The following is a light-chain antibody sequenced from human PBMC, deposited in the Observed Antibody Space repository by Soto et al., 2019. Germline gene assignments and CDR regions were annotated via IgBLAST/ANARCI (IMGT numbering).Light chain of an antibody. CDR2: AAS. V-gene: IGKV1-8*01. CDR1: QGISSY. J-gene: IGKJ1*01. CDR3: QQYYSYPWT. Sequence: AIRMTQSPSSFSASTGDRVTITCRASQGISSYLAWYQQKPGKAPKLLIYAASTLQSGVPSRFSGSGSGTDFNLTISCLQSEDFATYCSQQYYSYPWTFGQGTKVEIK.